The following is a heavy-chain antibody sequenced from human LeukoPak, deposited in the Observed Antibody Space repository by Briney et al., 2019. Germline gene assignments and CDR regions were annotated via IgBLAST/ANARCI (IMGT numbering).Heavy chain of an antibody. V-gene: IGHV3-23*01. CDR1: GFTFSSYA. CDR2: LSASGGST. J-gene: IGHJ4*02. CDR3: ASSPGIAAAGIWGSASD. D-gene: IGHD6-13*01. Sequence: GGSLRLSCAASGFTFSSYAMSWVRQAPGKGLEWVSVLSASGGSTYYGDSVKGRFTISRDNSKNTVYLQMNSLRAEDTAVYYCASSPGIAAAGIWGSASDWGQGTLVTVSS.